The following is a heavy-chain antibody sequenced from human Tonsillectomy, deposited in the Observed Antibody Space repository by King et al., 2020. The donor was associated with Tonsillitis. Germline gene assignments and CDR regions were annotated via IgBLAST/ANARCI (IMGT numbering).Heavy chain of an antibody. J-gene: IGHJ1*01. D-gene: IGHD3-16*01. V-gene: IGHV4-59*01. CDR2: IYYSGST. CDR1: GGSISSYY. Sequence: QLQESGPGLVKPSETLSLTRTVSGGSISSYYWRWIRQPPGKGLEWIGYIYYSGSTNYNPSLKSRVTISVDTSKKQFSLKLSSVTAADTAVYYCARQGGDAEYFQHWGQGTRVTVSS. CDR3: ARQGGDAEYFQH.